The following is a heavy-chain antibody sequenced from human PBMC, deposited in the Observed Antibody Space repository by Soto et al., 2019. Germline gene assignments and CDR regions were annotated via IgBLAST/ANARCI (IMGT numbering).Heavy chain of an antibody. CDR2: ITSSSDTI. CDR3: SRSKIVYDDYDSLDF. D-gene: IGHD5-12*01. V-gene: IGHV3-48*01. CDR1: GFTFSSFH. J-gene: IGHJ4*02. Sequence: GGSLRLSCAASGFTFSSFHMNWVRQAPGRGLEWVAYITSSSDTIYYSDSVKGRFTISRDNAKNSLYLQMNSLRAEDTAVYYCSRSKIVYDDYDSLDFWGQGTLVTVSA.